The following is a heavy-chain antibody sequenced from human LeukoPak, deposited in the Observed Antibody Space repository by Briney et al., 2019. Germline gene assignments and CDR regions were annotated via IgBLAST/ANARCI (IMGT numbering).Heavy chain of an antibody. CDR3: ARGEWIQPENWFDP. D-gene: IGHD5-18*01. Sequence: PSETLCLTCAVYGGSFSGYYWSWIRQPPGKGLEWIGEINHSGSTNYNPSLKSRVTISVDTSKNQFSLKLSSVTAADTAVYYCARGEWIQPENWFDPWGQGTLVTVSS. CDR1: GGSFSGYY. CDR2: INHSGST. V-gene: IGHV4-34*01. J-gene: IGHJ5*02.